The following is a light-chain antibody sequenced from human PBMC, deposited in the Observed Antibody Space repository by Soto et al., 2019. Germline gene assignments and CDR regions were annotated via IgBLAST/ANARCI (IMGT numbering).Light chain of an antibody. Sequence: EIVLTQSPGTLSLSPGERATLSCRARQSVSSSYLAWYQQKPGQAPRLLIYGASSRATGIPDRFSGSGSGTDFTLTISSLEPEDFAVYYCQQYGSSPTTFGQGTKVEIK. J-gene: IGKJ1*01. CDR1: QSVSSSY. CDR2: GAS. CDR3: QQYGSSPTT. V-gene: IGKV3-20*01.